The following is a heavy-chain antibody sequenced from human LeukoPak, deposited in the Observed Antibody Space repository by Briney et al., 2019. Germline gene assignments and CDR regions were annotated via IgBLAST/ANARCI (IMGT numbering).Heavy chain of an antibody. J-gene: IGHJ3*02. CDR2: INPNSGGT. Sequence: ASVKVSCKASGYTFTSYGISWVRQAPGQGLEWMGWINPNSGGTNYAQKFQGRVTMTRDTSISTAYMELSRLRSDDTAVYYCARPHYDFWSGYYTGNRNDAFDIWGQGTMVTVSS. D-gene: IGHD3-3*01. V-gene: IGHV1-2*02. CDR3: ARPHYDFWSGYYTGNRNDAFDI. CDR1: GYTFTSYG.